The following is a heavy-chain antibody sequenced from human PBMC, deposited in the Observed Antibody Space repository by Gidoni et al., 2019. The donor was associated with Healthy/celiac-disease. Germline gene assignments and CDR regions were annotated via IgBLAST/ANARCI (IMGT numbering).Heavy chain of an antibody. CDR3: ARCLPQDWFDP. CDR1: GGSISSGAYY. CDR2: FYYSGST. J-gene: IGHJ5*02. Sequence: QLQLPESGLGLVKPSQTLSLTCPVSGGSISSGAYYWSWIRHPPGKDREWIGYFYYSGSTYDNPSLKSRVTISVETSKTQFSLKRSSVTAADAAVYYCARCLPQDWFDPWGQGTLVTVSS. V-gene: IGHV4-30-4*01.